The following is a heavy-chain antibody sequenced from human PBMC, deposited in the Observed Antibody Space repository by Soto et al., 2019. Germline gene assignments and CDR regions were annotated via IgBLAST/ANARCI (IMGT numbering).Heavy chain of an antibody. J-gene: IGHJ4*02. CDR3: ARDATLLRFLEWLPGTFLFDY. V-gene: IGHV1-18*01. CDR2: ISAYNGNT. Sequence: ASVKVSCKASGYTFTSYGISWVRQAPGQGLDWMGWISAYNGNTNYAQKLQGRVTMTTDTSTSTAYMELRSLRSDDKAVYYCARDATLLRFLEWLPGTFLFDYWGQGTLVTVSS. D-gene: IGHD3-3*01. CDR1: GYTFTSYG.